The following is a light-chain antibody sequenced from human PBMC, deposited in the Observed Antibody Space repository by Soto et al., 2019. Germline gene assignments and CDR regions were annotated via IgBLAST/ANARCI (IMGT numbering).Light chain of an antibody. J-gene: IGKJ3*01. CDR3: QQSSSFRLT. CDR2: ATS. V-gene: IGKV1-12*01. CDR1: QGISNW. Sequence: DIQMTQSPSFVSASVGDRVTITCRASQGISNWLAWYQQKPGKAPKLLIYATSNLQGGVPSRFSGSGSGTAFALTIGSLQPEDSATYYCQQSSSFRLTFGPGTKVDIK.